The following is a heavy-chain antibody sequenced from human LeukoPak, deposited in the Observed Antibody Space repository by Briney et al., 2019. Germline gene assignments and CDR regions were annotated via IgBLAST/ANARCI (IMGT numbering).Heavy chain of an antibody. V-gene: IGHV4-30-4*08. J-gene: IGHJ3*02. CDR1: GGSISSGDYY. D-gene: IGHD3-16*01. Sequence: SETLSLTCTVSGGSISSGDYYWSWIRQPPGKGLEWIGYIYYSGSPYYNPSLKSRVTISVDSSKNQFSLKLNSVTAADTAVYYCARDRFDYVWGSFPPPGAFDIWGQGTMVTVSS. CDR3: ARDRFDYVWGSFPPPGAFDI. CDR2: IYYSGSP.